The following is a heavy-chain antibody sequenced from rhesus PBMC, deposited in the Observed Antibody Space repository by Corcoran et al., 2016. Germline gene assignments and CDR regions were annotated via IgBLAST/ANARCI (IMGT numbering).Heavy chain of an antibody. Sequence: QVTLKESGPALVKPTQTLTLTCTFSGFSLTTSGMGVGWIRPPPGKALEWLALIYWDDDKRNRAALKSRLNIAKDTSKNQVVLTMTNMDPVETAKYYCARGNTVMTLEGLDSWGQGVVVTVSS. D-gene: IGHD4-23*01. CDR3: ARGNTVMTLEGLDS. CDR2: IYWDDDK. CDR1: GFSLTTSGMG. V-gene: IGHV2-174*01. J-gene: IGHJ6*01.